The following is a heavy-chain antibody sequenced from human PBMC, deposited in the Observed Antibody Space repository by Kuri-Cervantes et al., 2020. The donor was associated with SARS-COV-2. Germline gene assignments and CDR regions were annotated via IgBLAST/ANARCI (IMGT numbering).Heavy chain of an antibody. V-gene: IGHV5-10-1*01. D-gene: IGHD3-22*01. CDR2: IDPSDSYT. CDR1: GYSFTSYW. Sequence: GGSLRLSCKGSGYSFTSYWISWVRQMPGKGLEWMGRIDPSDSYTNYSPSFQGHVTISADKSISTAYLQWSSLKASDTAMYYCARLLVSYYDSSGHDRYFDYWGQGTLVTVSS. CDR3: ARLLVSYYDSSGHDRYFDY. J-gene: IGHJ4*02.